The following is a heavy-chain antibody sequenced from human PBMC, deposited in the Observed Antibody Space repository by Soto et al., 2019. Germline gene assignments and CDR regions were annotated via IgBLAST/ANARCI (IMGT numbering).Heavy chain of an antibody. CDR3: ARLWDDYGDYGDAFDI. Sequence: KTSETLSLTCSVSGGSISSGYYYWSWIRQPPGKGLEWIGNIYYSGNTYYNPSLKSRVTISVDTSKNQFSLKLSSVTAADTAVYYCARLWDDYGDYGDAFDIWGQGTMVTVSS. D-gene: IGHD4-17*01. J-gene: IGHJ3*02. CDR2: IYYSGNT. CDR1: GGSISSGYYY. V-gene: IGHV4-39*01.